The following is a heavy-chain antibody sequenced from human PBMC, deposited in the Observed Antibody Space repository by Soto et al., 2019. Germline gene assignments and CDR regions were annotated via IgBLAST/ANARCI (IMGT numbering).Heavy chain of an antibody. J-gene: IGHJ5*02. CDR3: ARRDVSGIYPHGFDP. V-gene: IGHV4-30-4*01. CDR1: GGSISSGKYY. D-gene: IGHD3-3*01. Sequence: QVQLQESGPGLVKPSQTLSLTCTVSGGSISSGKYYWSWIRQAPGKGLEWIGYIYFTGDTYYNPSLKSRLMLSRDTSKNQISLSLRSVTVADTAVYYCARRDVSGIYPHGFDPWGQGALVTVSA. CDR2: IYFTGDT.